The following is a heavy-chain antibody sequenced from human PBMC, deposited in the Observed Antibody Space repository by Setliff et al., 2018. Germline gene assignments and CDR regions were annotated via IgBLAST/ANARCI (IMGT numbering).Heavy chain of an antibody. CDR3: ARLRPIGSLDV. V-gene: IGHV4-31*03. CDR2: IYYSGST. D-gene: IGHD2-15*01. CDR1: GGSISSGDYY. J-gene: IGHJ6*04. Sequence: SETLSLTCTVSGGSISSGDYYWSWIRQHPGKGLEWIGYIYYSGSTYYNPSLKSRVTISVDTSKNQFSLKLSSVTAADTAVYYCARLRPIGSLDVWGKGTTVTVSS.